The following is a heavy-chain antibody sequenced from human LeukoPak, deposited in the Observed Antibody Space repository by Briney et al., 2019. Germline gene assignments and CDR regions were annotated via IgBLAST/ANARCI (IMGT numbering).Heavy chain of an antibody. D-gene: IGHD4-17*01. Sequence: SVKVSCKASGGTFISXAISWVRQAPGQGLXXXXXXXPIFGTANXAXXXXXXXXXTADXSTSTAYMELSSLRSEDTAVYYCASSDYGDYGYYYYGMDVWGQGTTVTVSS. CDR2: XXPIFGTA. CDR1: GGTFISXA. CDR3: ASSDYGDYGYYYYGMDV. V-gene: IGHV1-69*13. J-gene: IGHJ6*02.